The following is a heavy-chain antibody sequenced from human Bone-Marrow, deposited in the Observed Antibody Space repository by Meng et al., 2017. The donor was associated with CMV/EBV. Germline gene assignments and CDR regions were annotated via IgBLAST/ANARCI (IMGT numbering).Heavy chain of an antibody. J-gene: IGHJ4*02. Sequence: SVKVSCKASGGTFSSYAITWVRQAPGQGLEWMGGIIPIFDTADYAQKFQGRVTITLEESTSTAYMELSSLRSEDTAVYYCARDLWGYNFGDYWGQGTLVTVSS. CDR3: ARDLWGYNFGDY. V-gene: IGHV1-69*13. D-gene: IGHD5-18*01. CDR1: GGTFSSYA. CDR2: IIPIFDTA.